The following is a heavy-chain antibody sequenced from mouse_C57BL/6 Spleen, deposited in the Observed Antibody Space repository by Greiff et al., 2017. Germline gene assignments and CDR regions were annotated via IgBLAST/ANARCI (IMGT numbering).Heavy chain of an antibody. CDR3: ARSVTTYGY. J-gene: IGHJ2*01. V-gene: IGHV1-50*01. Sequence: QVQLQQPGAELVKPGASVTLSCKASGYTFTSYWIQWVKQRPGQGLEWIVEFDPSDSYTNYNPKFKGKTTLTVDTSSSTDYMQLRSLTSEDSAVYYCARSVTTYGYWGQGTTLTVSS. CDR1: GYTFTSYW. D-gene: IGHD2-2*01. CDR2: FDPSDSYT.